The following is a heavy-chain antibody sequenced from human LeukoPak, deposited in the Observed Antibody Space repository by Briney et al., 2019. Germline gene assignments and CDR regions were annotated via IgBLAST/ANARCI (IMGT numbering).Heavy chain of an antibody. V-gene: IGHV3-23*01. CDR2: ISGSGGST. CDR1: GFTFSSYA. D-gene: IGHD2/OR15-2a*01. J-gene: IGHJ6*02. Sequence: PGGSLRLSCAASGFTFSSYAMSWVRQAPGKGLEWVSAISGSGGSTYCADSVKGRFTISRDNSKNTLYLQMNSLRAEDTAVYYCAKDGRRGNTYYYYYGMDVWGQGTTVTVSS. CDR3: AKDGRRGNTYYYYYGMDV.